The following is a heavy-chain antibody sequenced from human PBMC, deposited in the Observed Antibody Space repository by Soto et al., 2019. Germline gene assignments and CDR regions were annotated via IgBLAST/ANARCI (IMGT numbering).Heavy chain of an antibody. D-gene: IGHD6-19*01. J-gene: IGHJ4*02. CDR2: VSGYKGNT. V-gene: IGHV1-18*04. CDR1: GYTFTNYG. CDR3: ARDEGSHGFDS. Sequence: ASVKVSCKASGYTFTNYGISWVRQAPGQGLAWMGWVSGYKGNTNYAQKLRGRVTTTTDTSTSTAYMELRTLRADDTAVYYCARDEGSHGFDSWGQGTLVTVSS.